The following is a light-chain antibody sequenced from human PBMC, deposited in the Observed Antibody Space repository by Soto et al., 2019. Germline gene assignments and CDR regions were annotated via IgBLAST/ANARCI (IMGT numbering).Light chain of an antibody. Sequence: QSVLTQPPSASGTPGQTVTISCSGSSSNIGGNTVNWYQQLPGTAPKLLISSNTQRPSGVPDRFSGSKSGTSASLAISGLQSEDEADYYCAAWDDSLNGVVFGGGTKLTVL. J-gene: IGLJ2*01. CDR3: AAWDDSLNGVV. CDR1: SSNIGGNT. CDR2: SNT. V-gene: IGLV1-44*01.